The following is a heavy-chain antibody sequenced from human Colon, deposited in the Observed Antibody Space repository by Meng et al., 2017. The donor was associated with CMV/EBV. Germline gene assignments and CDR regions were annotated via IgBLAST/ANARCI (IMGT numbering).Heavy chain of an antibody. CDR1: RSSFSNSW. CDR3: ASTGPLYGLYFCY. D-gene: IGHD2-8*01. J-gene: IGHJ4*02. V-gene: IGHV3-7*01. Sequence: ETLSLTCAASRSSFSNSWMIWVRRAPGKGLEWVAKTNEDGSDKYYVDSVKGRFTIFRDNAKNSVYLQMNSLRAEDTAVYYCASTGPLYGLYFCYWGQGTLVTVSS. CDR2: TNEDGSDK.